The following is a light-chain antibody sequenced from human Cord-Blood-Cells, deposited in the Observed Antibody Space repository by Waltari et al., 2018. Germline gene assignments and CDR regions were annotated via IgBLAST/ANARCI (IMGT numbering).Light chain of an antibody. V-gene: IGKV1-39*01. Sequence: FQMNHYPSSLPASVGARVIIICRASQSISSYLNWYQQKQWKDPKLLIYAASSLQSWVPSRFSGSGSGTDCTLTISSLQPEDFATYYCQQSYSTPYTFGQGTKLDIK. CDR1: QSISSY. J-gene: IGKJ2*01. CDR2: AAS. CDR3: QQSYSTPYT.